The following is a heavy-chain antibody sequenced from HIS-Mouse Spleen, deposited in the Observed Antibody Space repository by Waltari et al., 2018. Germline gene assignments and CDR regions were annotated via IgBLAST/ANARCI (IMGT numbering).Heavy chain of an antibody. Sequence: QLQLQESGPGLVKPSETLSLTCTVSGGSISSSSDYWGWIRQPPGKGLEWIGSIYYSGRTYYNPTLKSRVTISVDTSKNQCSLKLSSVTAADTAVYYCAREIPYSSSWYDWYFDLWGRGTLVTVSS. CDR3: AREIPYSSSWYDWYFDL. V-gene: IGHV4-39*07. J-gene: IGHJ2*01. CDR1: GGSISSSSDY. CDR2: IYYSGRT. D-gene: IGHD6-13*01.